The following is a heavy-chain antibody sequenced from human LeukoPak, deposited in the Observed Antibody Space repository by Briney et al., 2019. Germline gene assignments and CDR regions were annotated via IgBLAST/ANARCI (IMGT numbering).Heavy chain of an antibody. D-gene: IGHD3-10*01. V-gene: IGHV3-23*01. CDR3: AKRGIVIRAVIIIGFHKEAYYFDY. Sequence: RPGGSLRLSCVVSGITLSNYGMSWVRQAPGKGLEWVSGISERGGSTNYADSVKGRFIISRDTSKNTVYLQMNSLRVEDTVVYFCAKRGIVIRAVIIIGFHKEAYYFDYWGQGILVTVSS. CDR1: GITLSNYG. J-gene: IGHJ4*02. CDR2: ISERGGST.